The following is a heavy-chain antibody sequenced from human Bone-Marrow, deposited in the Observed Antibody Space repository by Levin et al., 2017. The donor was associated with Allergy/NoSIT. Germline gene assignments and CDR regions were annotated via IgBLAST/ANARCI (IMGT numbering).Heavy chain of an antibody. V-gene: IGHV3-30*18. CDR1: GFTFSSYG. CDR3: AKDSVDY. CDR2: ISYDGSNK. Sequence: GESLKISCAASGFTFSSYGIHWVRQAPGKGLEWVAVISYDGSNKYYADSVKGRFTISRDNSKNTLYLQMNSLRAEDTAVYYCAKDSVDYWGQGTLVTVSS. J-gene: IGHJ4*02.